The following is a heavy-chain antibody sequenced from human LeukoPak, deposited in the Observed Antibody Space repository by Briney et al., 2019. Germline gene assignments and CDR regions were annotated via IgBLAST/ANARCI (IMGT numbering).Heavy chain of an antibody. J-gene: IGHJ6*02. CDR2: ISSSSSYI. V-gene: IGHV3-21*01. CDR1: GFTFSSYS. Sequence: GGFLRLSCAASGFTFSSYSMNWVRQAPGKGLEWVSSISSSSSYIYYADSVKGRFTISRDNAKNSLYLQMNSLRAEDTAVYYCAREDYYGSGSYSNYYYYGMDVWGQGTTVTVSS. CDR3: AREDYYGSGSYSNYYYYGMDV. D-gene: IGHD3-10*01.